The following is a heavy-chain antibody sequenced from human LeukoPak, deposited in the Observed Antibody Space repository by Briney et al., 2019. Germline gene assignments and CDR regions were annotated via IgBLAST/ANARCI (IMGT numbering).Heavy chain of an antibody. V-gene: IGHV4-34*01. D-gene: IGHD1-26*01. CDR2: INHSGST. CDR3: ARAVSGRKIDY. Sequence: SETLSLTCAVYGGSFSGYYWSWIRQPPGKGLEWIGEINHSGSTNYNPSLKSRVTISVDTSKNQFSLKLSSVTAADTTVYYCARAVSGRKIDYWGQGTLVTVSS. CDR1: GGSFSGYY. J-gene: IGHJ4*02.